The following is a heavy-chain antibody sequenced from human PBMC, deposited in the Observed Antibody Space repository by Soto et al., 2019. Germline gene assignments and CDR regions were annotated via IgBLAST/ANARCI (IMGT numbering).Heavy chain of an antibody. Sequence: SETLSLTCTVSGGSISSGGYSWNWIRQAPGKGLEWIGYIYHSGYTLYNPSLKGRVTISVDKSRNHFSLNLTSVTAADTAVYYCARDQLEGNWFDPWGQGTLVTVSS. CDR2: IYHSGYT. D-gene: IGHD1-1*01. CDR1: GGSISSGGYS. CDR3: ARDQLEGNWFDP. V-gene: IGHV4-30-2*01. J-gene: IGHJ5*02.